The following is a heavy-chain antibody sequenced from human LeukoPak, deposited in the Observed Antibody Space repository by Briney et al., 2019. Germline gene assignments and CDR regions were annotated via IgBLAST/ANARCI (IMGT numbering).Heavy chain of an antibody. Sequence: GGSLRLSCAASGFSLSDYYMTWIRQAARKGLEWVSYISSSSTYTNYADSVRGRFTISRDNAKNSLYLQMDSLRAEDTAVYFCARESSFRGDSTLTTLRYFDYWGQGTLVTVSS. CDR3: ARESSFRGDSTLTTLRYFDY. CDR1: GFSLSDYY. D-gene: IGHD4-17*01. CDR2: ISSSSTYT. J-gene: IGHJ4*02. V-gene: IGHV3-11*05.